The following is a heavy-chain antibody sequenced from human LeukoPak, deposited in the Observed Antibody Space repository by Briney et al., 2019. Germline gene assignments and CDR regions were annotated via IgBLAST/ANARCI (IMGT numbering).Heavy chain of an antibody. V-gene: IGHV3-23*01. CDR2: ISGSGGST. CDR3: AKVGGSGSYYVPVFDY. Sequence: GGSLGLSCAASGFTFSSYAMSWVRQAPGKGLEWVSAISGSGGSTYYADSVKGRFTISRDNSKNTLYLQMNSLRAEDTAVYYCAKVGGSGSYYVPVFDYWGQGTLVTVSS. CDR1: GFTFSSYA. D-gene: IGHD3-10*01. J-gene: IGHJ4*02.